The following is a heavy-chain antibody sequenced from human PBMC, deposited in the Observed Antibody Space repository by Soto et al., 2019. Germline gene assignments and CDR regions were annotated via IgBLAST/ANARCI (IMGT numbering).Heavy chain of an antibody. CDR2: INPSGGSP. J-gene: IGHJ4*02. V-gene: IGHV1-46*03. Sequence: ASVKVSCKASGYTFTNYYIHWVREAPGQGLEWMGIINPSGGSPSYAQKFQGRVTMTRDTSTGTVYMELSSLRSEDTAVYYCARCYLSTVTPHGHYAYWGQRSLVPVSS. D-gene: IGHD4-17*01. CDR1: GYTFTNYY. CDR3: ARCYLSTVTPHGHYAY.